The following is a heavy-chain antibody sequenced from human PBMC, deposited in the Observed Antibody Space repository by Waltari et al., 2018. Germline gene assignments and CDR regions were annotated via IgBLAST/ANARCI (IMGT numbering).Heavy chain of an antibody. CDR3: ARRELGGAFDP. V-gene: IGHV1-69*12. Sequence: QVQLVQSGAEVKKPGSSVKVSCKASGGNFGRYAIVWVRQAPGEGLEWMGGIIPIFGTAPNYAQKFQGRPTVTADESTTTVYMDLSSLRSDDTAVYFCARRELGGAFDPWGQGTLVTVSS. J-gene: IGHJ5*02. CDR2: IIPIFGTAP. D-gene: IGHD3-16*01. CDR1: GGNFGRYA.